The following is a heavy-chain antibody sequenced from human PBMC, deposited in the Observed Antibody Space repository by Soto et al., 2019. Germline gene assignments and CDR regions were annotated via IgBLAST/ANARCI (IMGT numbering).Heavy chain of an antibody. CDR3: AKGRGNYWAIDS. V-gene: IGHV3-30*18. CDR1: GFTFSSYG. CDR2: ILSDGNNK. Sequence: QVQLVESGGGVVQPGRSLRLSCAASGFTFSSYGMHWVRQAPGKGLEWVAVILSDGNNKFYADSVKGRFTISRDNSKNTLYLQMDSLGVEDPAVYYCAKGRGNYWAIDSWGPGTLVTVSS. J-gene: IGHJ4*02. D-gene: IGHD1-7*01.